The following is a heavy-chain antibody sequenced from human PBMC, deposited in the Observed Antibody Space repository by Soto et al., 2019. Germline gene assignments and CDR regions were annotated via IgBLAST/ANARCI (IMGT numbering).Heavy chain of an antibody. D-gene: IGHD2-2*01. CDR2: ISAYNGNT. CDR3: ARIFDCSSTSCYKNYYYYYGMDV. CDR1: GYTFTSYG. V-gene: IGHV1-18*01. J-gene: IGHJ6*02. Sequence: ASVKVSCKASGYTFTSYGISWVRQAPGQGLEWMGWISAYNGNTNYAQKLQGRVTMTTDTSTSTAYMELRSLRSDDTAVYYCARIFDCSSTSCYKNYYYYYGMDVWGQGTTVTVSS.